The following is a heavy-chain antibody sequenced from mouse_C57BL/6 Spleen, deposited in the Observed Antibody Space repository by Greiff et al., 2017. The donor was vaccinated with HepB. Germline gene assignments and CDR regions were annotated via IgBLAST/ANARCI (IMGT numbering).Heavy chain of an antibody. V-gene: IGHV1-64*01. CDR1: GYTFTSYW. Sequence: QVQLQQPGAELVKPGASVKLSCKASGYTFTSYWMHWVKQRPGQGLEWIGMIHPNSGSTNYNEKFKSKATLTVDKSSSTAYMQLSSLTSEDSAVYYCAKSGTAQTHYAIGYWGQGTSVTVSS. CDR3: AKSGTAQTHYAIGY. CDR2: IHPNSGST. J-gene: IGHJ4*01. D-gene: IGHD3-2*02.